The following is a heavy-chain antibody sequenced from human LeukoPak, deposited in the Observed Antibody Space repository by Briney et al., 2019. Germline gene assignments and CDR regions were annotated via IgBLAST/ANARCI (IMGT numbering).Heavy chain of an antibody. CDR2: ISSDGTTE. CDR1: GFTFASYA. Sequence: GGSLRLSCAGAGFTFASYAVHWVRQAPGKRLEWVAFISSDGTTEHYRDSVKGRFTLSRDNSKNTVSLQMNSLGTEDTAVYYCARGRDSGSFIIDYWGQGTLVTVSS. D-gene: IGHD3-10*01. CDR3: ARGRDSGSFIIDY. J-gene: IGHJ4*02. V-gene: IGHV3-30-3*01.